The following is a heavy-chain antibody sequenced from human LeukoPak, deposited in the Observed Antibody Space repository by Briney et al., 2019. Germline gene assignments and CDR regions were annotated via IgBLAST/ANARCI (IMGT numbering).Heavy chain of an antibody. J-gene: IGHJ4*02. CDR2: INPNSGST. Sequence: GASVKVSCKASGYTFTGYYMHWVRQAPGQGLEWMGWINPNSGSTNYAQKFQGRVTMTRDTSISTAYMELSRLRSDDTAVYYCAGASGYLYYFDYWGQGTLVTVSS. D-gene: IGHD3-9*01. V-gene: IGHV1-2*02. CDR1: GYTFTGYY. CDR3: AGASGYLYYFDY.